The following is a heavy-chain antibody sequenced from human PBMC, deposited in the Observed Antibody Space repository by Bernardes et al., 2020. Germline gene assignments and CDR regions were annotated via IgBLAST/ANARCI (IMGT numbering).Heavy chain of an antibody. CDR1: GGSITSSSYY. V-gene: IGHV4-39*07. D-gene: IGHD2-21*02. CDR2: IYHSGYT. CDR3: ARVFCGGDCPFDY. J-gene: IGHJ4*02. Sequence: SETLSLTCSVSGGSITSSSYYWGWIRQPPGKVPEWIGSIYHSGYTYYNPSLKSRLTMSVDTSKNQFSLKLSSVTAADTAVYYCARVFCGGDCPFDYWGQGTLVTVSS.